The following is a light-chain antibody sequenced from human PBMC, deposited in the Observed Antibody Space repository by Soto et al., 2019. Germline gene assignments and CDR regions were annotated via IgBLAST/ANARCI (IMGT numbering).Light chain of an antibody. V-gene: IGKV3-20*01. J-gene: IGKJ1*01. CDR2: GAS. Sequence: EIVLTQSTCTLSLSPGERATLSWRASQSVSSSYLAWYQQKPGQAPRRLIYGASSRATGIPDRFSGSVYGTDFNLTISRLETEDFAVYYCQQYGSSPLTFGQGTKVDIK. CDR3: QQYGSSPLT. CDR1: QSVSSSY.